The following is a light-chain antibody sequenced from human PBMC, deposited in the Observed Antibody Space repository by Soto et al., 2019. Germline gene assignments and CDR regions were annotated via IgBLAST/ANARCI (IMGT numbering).Light chain of an antibody. Sequence: DIQMTQSPSSLSASVGDRVTITCRASQGISSWLAWYQQKPEKAPKSLIYDASSLRSGVPSRFSGSGSGTDFTRPISSLQPEDFATYYCQQYNSYPLTVGGGTKVEIK. J-gene: IGKJ4*01. CDR3: QQYNSYPLT. CDR2: DAS. CDR1: QGISSW. V-gene: IGKV1D-16*01.